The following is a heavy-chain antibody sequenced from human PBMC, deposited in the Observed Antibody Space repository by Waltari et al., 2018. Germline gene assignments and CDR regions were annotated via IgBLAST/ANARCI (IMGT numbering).Heavy chain of an antibody. D-gene: IGHD4-17*01. J-gene: IGHJ4*02. Sequence: QVQLVESGGGVVQPGRSLRLSCAASGFTFSSYGMHWVRQAPGKGLEWVAVISYDGSKKYYADSVKGRFTISRDNSKNTLYLQMNSLRAEDTAVYYCAKSKTTVTTEVGIDYWGQGTLVTVSS. CDR3: AKSKTTVTTEVGIDY. CDR1: GFTFSSYG. CDR2: ISYDGSKK. V-gene: IGHV3-30*18.